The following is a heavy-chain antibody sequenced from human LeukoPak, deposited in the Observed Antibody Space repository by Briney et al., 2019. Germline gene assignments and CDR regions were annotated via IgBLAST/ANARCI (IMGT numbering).Heavy chain of an antibody. V-gene: IGHV4-59*08. CDR3: ARLGVRYSTSSWWFDP. J-gene: IGHJ5*02. Sequence: KSSETLSLTCTVFGGPITGYYWSWIRQPPGKGLEWIGYVSYRGSTNYNPSLKSRVTISVDTSKNQFSLKLSSVTAADTAVYYCARLGVRYSTSSWWFDPWGQGTLVTVSS. CDR2: VSYRGST. CDR1: GGPITGYY. D-gene: IGHD6-6*01.